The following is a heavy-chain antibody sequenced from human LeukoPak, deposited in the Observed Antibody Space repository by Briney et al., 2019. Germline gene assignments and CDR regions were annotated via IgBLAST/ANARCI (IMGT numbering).Heavy chain of an antibody. D-gene: IGHD5-24*01. CDR3: ARDYTIKAPYFDY. J-gene: IGHJ4*02. V-gene: IGHV1-69*01. CDR1: GGSFSSYT. CDR2: IIPNYGAT. Sequence: SVKVSCKASGGSFSSYTINWVRQAPGQGLEWMGEIIPNYGATNNAQKFQGRVTISADSSTSTAYMELISLTSDDTAVYYCARDYTIKAPYFDYWGQGTLVTVSS.